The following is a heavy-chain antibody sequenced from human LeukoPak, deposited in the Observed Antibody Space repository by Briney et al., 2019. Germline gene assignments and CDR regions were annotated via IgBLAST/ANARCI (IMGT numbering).Heavy chain of an antibody. Sequence: GASVKVSCKASGGTFSSYAISWVRQAPGQGLEWMGGIIPIFGTANYAQKFQGRVTITADKSTSTVYMELSSLRSEDTAVYYCARMRDPYYGSGSYYDYWGQGTLVTVSS. CDR3: ARMRDPYYGSGSYYDY. CDR2: IIPIFGTA. CDR1: GGTFSSYA. V-gene: IGHV1-69*06. J-gene: IGHJ4*02. D-gene: IGHD3-10*01.